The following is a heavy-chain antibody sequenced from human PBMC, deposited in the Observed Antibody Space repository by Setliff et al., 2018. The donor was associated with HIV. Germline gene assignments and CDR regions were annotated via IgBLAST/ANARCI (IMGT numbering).Heavy chain of an antibody. V-gene: IGHV5-51*01. CDR2: IYPGDSDT. D-gene: IGHD6-19*01. CDR3: ARTAGGPVARRAVDI. CDR1: GFSFTNYW. J-gene: IGHJ3*02. Sequence: PGESLKISCKGSGFSFTNYWIGWVRQMPAKGLEWLGIIYPGDSDTKYSPSFQGQVTISADKSISTVYLQWRSLKASDTAMYYCARTAGGPVARRAVDIWGLGTTVTGSS.